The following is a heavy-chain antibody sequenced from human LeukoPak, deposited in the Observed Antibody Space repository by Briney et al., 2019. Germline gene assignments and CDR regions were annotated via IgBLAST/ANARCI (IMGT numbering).Heavy chain of an antibody. V-gene: IGHV4-38-2*02. Sequence: SETLSLTCTVSGYSISSGYYWGWIRQPPGKGLEWIGSIYHSGSTYYNPSLKSRVTISVDTSKNQFSLKLSSVTAADTAVYYCARDLPTYYSNYDRWYFDLWGRGTLVTVSS. CDR3: ARDLPTYYSNYDRWYFDL. J-gene: IGHJ2*01. D-gene: IGHD4-11*01. CDR2: IYHSGST. CDR1: GYSISSGYY.